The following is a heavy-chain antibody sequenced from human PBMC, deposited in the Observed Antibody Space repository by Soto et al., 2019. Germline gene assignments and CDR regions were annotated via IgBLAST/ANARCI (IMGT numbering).Heavy chain of an antibody. J-gene: IGHJ4*02. CDR1: GYSFTSYG. D-gene: IGHD3-3*01. CDR2: ISAYNGTT. Sequence: ASVKVSCKASGYSFTSYGISWVRQAPGQGREWMGWISAYNGTTNYAQTLQGRVTMTTDTSTGTAYMELRSVRSDDTAVYYCPRGPLTIFGALYYLDCSGQGPLVTVSS. V-gene: IGHV1-18*04. CDR3: PRGPLTIFGALYYLDC.